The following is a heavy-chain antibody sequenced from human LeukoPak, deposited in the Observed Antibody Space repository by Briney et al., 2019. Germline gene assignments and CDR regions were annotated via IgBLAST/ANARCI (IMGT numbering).Heavy chain of an antibody. CDR1: GGSFSGYY. V-gene: IGHV4-34*01. Sequence: SETLSLTCAVYGGSFSGYYWSWIRQPPGKGLEWIGEINHSGSTNYNPSLKSRVTISVDTSKNQFSLKLSSVTAADTAVYYCARAHPGGSYFLETFDYWGQGTLVTVSS. CDR3: ARAHPGGSYFLETFDY. CDR2: INHSGST. D-gene: IGHD1-26*01. J-gene: IGHJ4*02.